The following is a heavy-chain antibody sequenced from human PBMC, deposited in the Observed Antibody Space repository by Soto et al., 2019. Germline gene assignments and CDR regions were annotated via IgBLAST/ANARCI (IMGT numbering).Heavy chain of an antibody. CDR1: GYTFTSYG. CDR2: ISAYNGNT. J-gene: IGHJ6*02. D-gene: IGHD6-6*01. V-gene: IGHV1-18*01. CDR3: ARDSVSALQVGFYYYYCMGV. Sequence: QVQLVQSGAEVKKPWASVKVSCKAYGYTFTSYGISWVRQAHGQGLEWMGWISAYNGNTNYAQKLQGRVTMTTDTSPSTAYMELRRLRSDVTDVYYWARDSVSALQVGFYYYYCMGVCSQGPTVTHS.